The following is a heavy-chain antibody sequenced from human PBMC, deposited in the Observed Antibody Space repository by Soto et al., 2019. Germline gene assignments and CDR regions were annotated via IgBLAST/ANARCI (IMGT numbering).Heavy chain of an antibody. J-gene: IGHJ3*01. Sequence: EASVKVSCKASGYTFTSYYIRWVRQAPGQGLEWMGVINPTGGRASYAPKFQGRVTLTRDTSTSTAYMELSSLRSDDTAVYFCSRLTTMVREINDDPFDFWGQGTLVTV. CDR1: GYTFTSYY. CDR2: INPTGGRA. D-gene: IGHD3-10*01. V-gene: IGHV1-46*03. CDR3: SRLTTMVREINDDPFDF.